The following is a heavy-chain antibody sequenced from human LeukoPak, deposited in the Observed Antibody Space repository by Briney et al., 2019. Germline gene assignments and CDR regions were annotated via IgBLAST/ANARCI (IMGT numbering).Heavy chain of an antibody. Sequence: GGSLRLSCAASGFTFSSYAMSWVRQAPGKGLEWVSSISGSGSNTYYADSVKGRFTISRDNSKNTLYLQMNSLRAEDTAVYYCARGGPGDGSGWYPQYYFDYWGQGTLVTVSS. J-gene: IGHJ4*02. CDR3: ARGGPGDGSGWYPQYYFDY. V-gene: IGHV3-23*01. D-gene: IGHD6-19*01. CDR2: ISGSGSNT. CDR1: GFTFSSYA.